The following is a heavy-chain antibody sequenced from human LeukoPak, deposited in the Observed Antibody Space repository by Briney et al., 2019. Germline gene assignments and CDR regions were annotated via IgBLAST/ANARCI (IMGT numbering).Heavy chain of an antibody. D-gene: IGHD4-11*01. V-gene: IGHV3-48*01. CDR2: ISSSSSTI. CDR3: AVSLMDYSNYYFDY. J-gene: IGHJ4*02. Sequence: GGSLRLSCAASGFIFSSYSMNWVRQAPGKGLEWVSYISSSSSTIYYADSVKGRFTISRDNAKNSLYLQMNSLRAEDTAVYYCAVSLMDYSNYYFDYWGQGTLVTVSS. CDR1: GFIFSSYS.